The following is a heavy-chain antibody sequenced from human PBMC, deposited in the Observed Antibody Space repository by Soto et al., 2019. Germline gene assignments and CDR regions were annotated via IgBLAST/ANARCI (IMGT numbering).Heavy chain of an antibody. CDR2: IIPIFGTA. CDR1: GGTFSSYA. Sequence: GASVKVSCKASGGTFSSYAISWVRQAPGQGLEWMGGIIPIFGTANYAQKFQGRVTITADESTSTAYMELSSLRSEDTAVYYCAREAGGTPNYYGMEVWGQGTTVTVS. D-gene: IGHD1-1*01. V-gene: IGHV1-69*13. CDR3: AREAGGTPNYYGMEV. J-gene: IGHJ6*02.